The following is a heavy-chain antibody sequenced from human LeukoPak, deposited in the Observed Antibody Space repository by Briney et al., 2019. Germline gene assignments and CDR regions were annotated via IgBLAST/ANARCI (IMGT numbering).Heavy chain of an antibody. J-gene: IGHJ4*02. CDR2: ISGDGGTT. Sequence: GGSLRLSCAASGFTFSSSVMNWVRQAPGKGLDWVSFISGDGGTTFYADSVQGRFTISRDNSKNTLYLQMNSLRAEDTALYYCAGGQMFTSGGFVDWGQGTLVTVSS. D-gene: IGHD6-19*01. V-gene: IGHV3-23*01. CDR1: GFTFSSSV. CDR3: AGGQMFTSGGFVD.